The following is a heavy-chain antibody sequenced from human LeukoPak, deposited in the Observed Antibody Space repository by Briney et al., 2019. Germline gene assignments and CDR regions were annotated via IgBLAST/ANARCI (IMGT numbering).Heavy chain of an antibody. CDR2: ISSSSSTI. J-gene: IGHJ6*02. V-gene: IGHV3-48*01. CDR3: ARDETTDDTGMDV. CDR1: GFTFSSYS. Sequence: QPGGSLRLSCAASGFTFSSYSMNWVRQAPGQGLEWVSYISSSSSTIYYADSVKGRFTISRDNAKNSLYLQMNSLRAEDTAVYYCARDETTDDTGMDVWGQGTTVTVSS. D-gene: IGHD1-7*01.